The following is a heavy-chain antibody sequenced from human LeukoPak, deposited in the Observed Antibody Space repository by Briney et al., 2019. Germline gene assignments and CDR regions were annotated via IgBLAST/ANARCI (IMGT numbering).Heavy chain of an antibody. J-gene: IGHJ4*02. CDR2: IWYDGSNK. V-gene: IGHV3-33*06. CDR3: AKDAPRYCGGDCYLDY. D-gene: IGHD2-21*02. CDR1: GFTFSSYG. Sequence: GGSLRLSCAASGFTFSSYGMHWVRQAPGKGLEWVAVIWYDGSNKYYADSVKGRFIISRDNSKNTLYLQMNSLRAEDTAVYYCAKDAPRYCGGDCYLDYWGQGTLVTVSS.